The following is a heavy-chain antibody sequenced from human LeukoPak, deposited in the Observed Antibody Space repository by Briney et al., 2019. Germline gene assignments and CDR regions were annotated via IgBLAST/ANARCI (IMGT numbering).Heavy chain of an antibody. CDR1: GFTFSSYW. J-gene: IGHJ4*02. Sequence: PGGSLRLSCAASGFTFSSYWMHWVRQAPGKGLVWISRINSDGSGTSYADSVKGRFTISTDTAKNTLYMELSSLRAEDTAVYYCARARLRCSGVSCPVLPDNWGQGTLVTVSS. V-gene: IGHV3-74*01. D-gene: IGHD2-15*01. CDR3: ARARLRCSGVSCPVLPDN. CDR2: INSDGSGT.